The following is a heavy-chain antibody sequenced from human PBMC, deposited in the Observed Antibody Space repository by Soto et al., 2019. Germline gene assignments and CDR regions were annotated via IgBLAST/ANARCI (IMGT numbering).Heavy chain of an antibody. CDR3: ARGLGREYHDNGGYFHLDC. CDR1: GFTVSSNY. Sequence: GESLKISCAASGFTVSSNYLTWVRQAPGKGLKWVSVLYPDGRAYYADSVKGRFTLSTDNSKNSVYLQMNTLRAEDTAVYYCARGLGREYHDNGGYFHLDCWGQGTLVTVSS. CDR2: LYPDGRA. J-gene: IGHJ4*02. V-gene: IGHV3-53*01. D-gene: IGHD3-10*01.